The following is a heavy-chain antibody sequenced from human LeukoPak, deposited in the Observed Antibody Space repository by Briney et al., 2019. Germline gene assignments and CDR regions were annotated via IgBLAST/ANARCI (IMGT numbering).Heavy chain of an antibody. D-gene: IGHD2-15*01. CDR2: IRYDGSNK. CDR1: GFTFSSYG. J-gene: IGHJ4*02. Sequence: PGGSLRLSCAASGFTFSSYGMHWVRQAPGKGLEWVAFIRYDGSNKYYADSVKGRFTISRDNAKNSLYLQMNSLRAEDTAVYYCARQPTGYCSGGSCYPDFDYWGQGTLVTVSS. CDR3: ARQPTGYCSGGSCYPDFDY. V-gene: IGHV3-30*02.